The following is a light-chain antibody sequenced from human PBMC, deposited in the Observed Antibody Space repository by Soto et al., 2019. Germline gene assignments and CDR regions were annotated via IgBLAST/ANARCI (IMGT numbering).Light chain of an antibody. Sequence: QSVLTQPPSASGTPGQRVTISCSGSSSDIGSNYVYWYQQLPGTAPELLIYRNNHRPSGVPDRFSGSKSGTSASLAISGLRSEDEADYYCAACDDSLSGRVFGGGTKLTVL. V-gene: IGLV1-47*01. J-gene: IGLJ3*02. CDR1: SSDIGSNY. CDR3: AACDDSLSGRV. CDR2: RNN.